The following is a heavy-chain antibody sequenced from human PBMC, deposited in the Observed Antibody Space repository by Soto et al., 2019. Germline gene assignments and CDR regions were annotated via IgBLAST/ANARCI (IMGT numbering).Heavy chain of an antibody. CDR3: AKVGTSDSSGYYSWFDY. Sequence: PGGSLRLSCAASGFTFSSYAMSWVRQAPGKGLEWVSAISGSGGSTYYADSVKGRFTISRDNSKNTLYLQMNSLRAEDTAVYYCAKVGTSDSSGYYSWFDYWGQGTLVTVSS. D-gene: IGHD3-22*01. J-gene: IGHJ4*02. CDR1: GFTFSSYA. V-gene: IGHV3-23*01. CDR2: ISGSGGST.